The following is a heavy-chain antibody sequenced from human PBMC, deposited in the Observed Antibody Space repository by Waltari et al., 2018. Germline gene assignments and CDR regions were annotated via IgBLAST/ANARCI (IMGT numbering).Heavy chain of an antibody. D-gene: IGHD2-2*01. V-gene: IGHV1-69*08. J-gene: IGHJ3*02. CDR2: IIPSLGIA. Sequence: QVQLVQSGAEVKKPGSSVKVSCKASGGTFSSYTISWVRQAPGQGLEWMGRIIPSLGIANYAQKFQGRVTITADKSTSTAYMELSSLRSEDTAVYYCARDLGYCSSTSCYDDAFDIWGQGTMVTVSS. CDR3: ARDLGYCSSTSCYDDAFDI. CDR1: GGTFSSYT.